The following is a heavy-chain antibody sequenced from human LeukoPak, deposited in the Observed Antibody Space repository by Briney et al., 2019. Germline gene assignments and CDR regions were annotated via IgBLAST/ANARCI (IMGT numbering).Heavy chain of an antibody. CDR1: GFTFSSYA. D-gene: IGHD2-2*01. CDR3: AKLMPPVDCSRTSCYGFDY. Sequence: GGSLRLSCAASGFTFSSYAMTWVRQAPGKGLQWVSAITRSGDSTYYAVSVKGRFTISRDNSKNTLHLQMNSLRAEDTAVYYCAKLMPPVDCSRTSCYGFDYWGQGTLVTVSS. J-gene: IGHJ4*02. V-gene: IGHV3-23*01. CDR2: ITRSGDST.